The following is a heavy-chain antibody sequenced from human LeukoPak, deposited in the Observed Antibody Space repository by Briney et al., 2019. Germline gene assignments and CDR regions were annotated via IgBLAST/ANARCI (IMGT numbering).Heavy chain of an antibody. CDR1: GGTFSSYT. CDR2: IIPILGIA. V-gene: IGHV1-69*02. CDR3: ARGEDYDYAWGSYRYTFFDY. Sequence: SVKVSCKASGGTFSSYTISWVRQAPGQGLEWMGRIIPILGIANYAQKFQGRVTITADKSTSTAYMELSSLRSEDTAVYYCARGEDYDYAWGSYRYTFFDYWGQGTLVTVSS. J-gene: IGHJ4*02. D-gene: IGHD3-16*02.